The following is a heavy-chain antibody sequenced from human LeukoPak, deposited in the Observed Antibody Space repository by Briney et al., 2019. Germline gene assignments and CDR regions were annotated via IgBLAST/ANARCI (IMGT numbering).Heavy chain of an antibody. CDR3: ARDEDMTTVTTSQRAFDI. D-gene: IGHD4-17*01. Sequence: SVKVSCKASGGTFSSYAISWVRQAPGQGLEWMGRIIPIFGTANYAQKFQGRVTITTDESTSTAYMELSSLRSEDTAVYYCARDEDMTTVTTSQRAFDIWGQGTMVTVSS. J-gene: IGHJ3*02. V-gene: IGHV1-69*05. CDR2: IIPIFGTA. CDR1: GGTFSSYA.